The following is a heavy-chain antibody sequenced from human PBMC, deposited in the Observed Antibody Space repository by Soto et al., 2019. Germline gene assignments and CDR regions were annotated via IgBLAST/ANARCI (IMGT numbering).Heavy chain of an antibody. Sequence: PSETLFLTCAVSGGSISSYYWSWIRQPPGKGLEWIGYIYYSGSTNYNPSLKSRVTISVDTSKNQFSLKLSSVTAADTAVYYCARLYGDYYYYYMDVWGKGTTVTVSS. J-gene: IGHJ6*03. CDR1: GGSISSYY. V-gene: IGHV4-59*01. D-gene: IGHD4-17*01. CDR3: ARLYGDYYYYYMDV. CDR2: IYYSGST.